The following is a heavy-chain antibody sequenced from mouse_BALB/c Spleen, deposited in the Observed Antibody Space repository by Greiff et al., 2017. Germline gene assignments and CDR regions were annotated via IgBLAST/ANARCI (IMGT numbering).Heavy chain of an antibody. CDR2: ISNGGGST. Sequence: EVKLMESGGGLVQPGGSLKLSCAASGFTFSSYTMSWVRQTPEKRLEWVAYISNGGGSTYYPDTVKGRVTISRDNAKNTLYLQMSSLKSEDTAMDYCARHLDRSGFDYWGQGTTLTVSS. CDR1: GFTFSSYT. CDR3: ARHLDRSGFDY. J-gene: IGHJ2*01. D-gene: IGHD3-2*01. V-gene: IGHV5-12-2*01.